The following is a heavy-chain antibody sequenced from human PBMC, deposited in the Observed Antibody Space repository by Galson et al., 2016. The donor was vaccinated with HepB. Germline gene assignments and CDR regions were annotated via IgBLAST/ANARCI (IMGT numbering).Heavy chain of an antibody. V-gene: IGHV3-48*02. CDR1: GFTFSSYT. D-gene: IGHD3-10*01. Sequence: LRLSCAASGFTFSSYTMNWVRQAPGKGLEWVSYISSNGATIYYPDSVKGRFTLTRDNAKNSLYLQMNCLRDEDTAVYFCARVLFGSGSYWCLDVWGQGTTVTVSS. CDR3: ARVLFGSGSYWCLDV. CDR2: ISSNGATI. J-gene: IGHJ6*02.